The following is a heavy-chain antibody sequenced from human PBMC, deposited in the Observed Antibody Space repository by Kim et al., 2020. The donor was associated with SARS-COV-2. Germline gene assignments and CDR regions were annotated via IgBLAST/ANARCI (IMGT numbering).Heavy chain of an antibody. J-gene: IGHJ3*02. Sequence: GGSLRLSCAASGFTFSNAWMSWVRQAPGKGLEWVGRIKSKTDGGTTDYAAPVKGRFTISRDDSKNTLYLQMNSLKTEDTAVYYCTTADVLLWFGELWLPAFDIWGQGTMVTVSS. CDR3: TTADVLLWFGELWLPAFDI. V-gene: IGHV3-15*01. CDR1: GFTFSNAW. CDR2: IKSKTDGGTT. D-gene: IGHD3-10*01.